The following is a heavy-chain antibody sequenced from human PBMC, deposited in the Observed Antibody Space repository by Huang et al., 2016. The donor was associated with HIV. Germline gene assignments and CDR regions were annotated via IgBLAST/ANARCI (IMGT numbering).Heavy chain of an antibody. CDR1: GGPFSDYQ. D-gene: IGHD3-22*01. V-gene: IGHV4-34*01. J-gene: IGHJ4*02. Sequence: QVQLQQWGAGLLKPSETLSLTCAVYGGPFSDYQWTWFRQPPGKGLEWIGEIHHSGNTNYNASLRSRVTISLDTSKKQLSLKVNAVTTADTAVYYCARGWRSDNSGYYRSGFDFWGQGTLVTVSS. CDR2: IHHSGNT. CDR3: ARGWRSDNSGYYRSGFDF.